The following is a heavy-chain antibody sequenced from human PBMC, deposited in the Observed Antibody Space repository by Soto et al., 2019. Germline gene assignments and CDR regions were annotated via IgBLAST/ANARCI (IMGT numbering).Heavy chain of an antibody. CDR2: IYPGDSDT. V-gene: IGHV5-51*01. Sequence: EVQLVQSGAEVKKPGESLRISCRGSGYIFTDYWIGWVRQMPAQGLEWLGIIYPGDSDTRYSPSFQGQVTISADKSISTAYLQWSSLKASDTAMYYCVRQRVPRQQLIWSEANWYFDVWGRGTLVIVSS. D-gene: IGHD6-13*01. CDR1: GYIFTDYW. CDR3: VRQRVPRQQLIWSEANWYFDV. J-gene: IGHJ2*01.